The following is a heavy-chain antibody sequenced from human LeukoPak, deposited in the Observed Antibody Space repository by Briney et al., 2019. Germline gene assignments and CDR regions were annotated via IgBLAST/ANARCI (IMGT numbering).Heavy chain of an antibody. CDR2: IYTSGST. D-gene: IGHD3-22*01. CDR1: GGSLSSYY. CDR3: ARDPTYYYDSSGAFDI. Sequence: PSETLSLTCTVSGGSLSSYYWSWIRQPAGKGLEWIGRIYTSGSTNYNPSLKSRVTMSVDTSKNQFSLKLSSVTAADTAVCYCARDPTYYYDSSGAFDIWGQGTMVTVSS. V-gene: IGHV4-4*07. J-gene: IGHJ3*02.